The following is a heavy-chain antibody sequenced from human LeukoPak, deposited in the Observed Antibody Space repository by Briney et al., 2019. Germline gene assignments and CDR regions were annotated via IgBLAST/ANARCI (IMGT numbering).Heavy chain of an antibody. V-gene: IGHV4-30-4*01. CDR3: ARRPYDGSGYYYVDY. J-gene: IGHJ4*02. CDR2: IYYSGST. Sequence: SETLSLTCTVSGGSISSGDYYWSWIRQPPGKGLEWIGYIYYSGSTYYNPSLKSRVTISVDTSKNQFSLKLSSVTAADTAVYYCARRPYDGSGYYYVDYWGQGTLVTVST. D-gene: IGHD3-22*01. CDR1: GGSISSGDYY.